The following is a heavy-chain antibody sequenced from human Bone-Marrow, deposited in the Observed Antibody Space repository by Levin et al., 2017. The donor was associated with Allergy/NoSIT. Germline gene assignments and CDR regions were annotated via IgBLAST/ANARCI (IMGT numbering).Heavy chain of an antibody. J-gene: IGHJ4*02. CDR3: TTDVRELRPQIGY. CDR1: GFTFTYAW. D-gene: IGHD1-1*01. Sequence: GGSLRLSCAASGFTFTYAWMNWVRQAPGKGLEWVARIKSKTDGATTDYAAPVIGRFTISRDDSSNSLYLQMTSLKTEDTAVYYCTTDVRELRPQIGYWGQGTRVTVSS. V-gene: IGHV3-15*01. CDR2: IKSKTDGATT.